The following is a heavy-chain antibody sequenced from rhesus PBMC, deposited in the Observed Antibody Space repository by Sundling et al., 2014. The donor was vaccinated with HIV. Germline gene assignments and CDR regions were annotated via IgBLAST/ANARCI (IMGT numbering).Heavy chain of an antibody. CDR2: MSYDGSNK. J-gene: IGHJ6*01. Sequence: EVQLVESGGGLVQPGGSLRLSCAASGFTFSDYGMHWVRQAPGKGLEWVAVMSYDGSNKYCADSLKHRFAISRDNSKNMLYLQMNNLKLEDTAVYYCARGGYYLYYGLDSWGQGVVVTVSS. CDR3: ARGGYYLYYGLDS. V-gene: IGHV3-54*02. D-gene: IGHD3-28*01. CDR1: GFTFSDYG.